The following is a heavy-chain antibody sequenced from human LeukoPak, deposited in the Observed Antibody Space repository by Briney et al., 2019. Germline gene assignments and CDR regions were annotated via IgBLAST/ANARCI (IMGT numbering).Heavy chain of an antibody. J-gene: IGHJ4*02. D-gene: IGHD3-22*01. Sequence: ASVKVSCKASGGTFSSCAVSWVRQAPGQGLEWMGGIIPIFGTANYAQKFQGRVTITADESTSTAYMELSSLRSEDTAVYYCGYDSSGYHYFDYWGQGTLVTVSS. V-gene: IGHV1-69*13. CDR2: IIPIFGTA. CDR3: GYDSSGYHYFDY. CDR1: GGTFSSCA.